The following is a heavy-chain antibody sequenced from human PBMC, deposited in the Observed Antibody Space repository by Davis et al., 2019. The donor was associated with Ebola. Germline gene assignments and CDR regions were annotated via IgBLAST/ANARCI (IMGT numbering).Heavy chain of an antibody. J-gene: IGHJ4*02. CDR1: GFSLNSYG. D-gene: IGHD5-24*01. V-gene: IGHV3-30*03. CDR2: TSFDGRNK. CDR3: ARIYGGTTITD. Sequence: GESLKISCAASGFSLNSYGMLWVRQAPGKGLEWVAVTSFDGRNKYYADSVKGRFTISRDNSKNTLYLQMHSLRPDDTAVYYCARIYGGTTITDWGQGTQVTVSS.